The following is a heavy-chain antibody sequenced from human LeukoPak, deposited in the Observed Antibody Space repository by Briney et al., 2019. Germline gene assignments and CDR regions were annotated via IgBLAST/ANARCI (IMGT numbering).Heavy chain of an antibody. CDR3: ASARVVEVLATPTALDY. Sequence: GGSLRLSCAASGFTFSSYAMHWVRQVPGKGLEWVAIISYDGSDTYYTDSVKGRFTISRDNSKNTLYLQMNSLRAEDTAVYYCASARVVEVLATPTALDYWGQGTLVTVSS. D-gene: IGHD2-15*01. V-gene: IGHV3-30-3*01. CDR2: ISYDGSDT. CDR1: GFTFSSYA. J-gene: IGHJ4*02.